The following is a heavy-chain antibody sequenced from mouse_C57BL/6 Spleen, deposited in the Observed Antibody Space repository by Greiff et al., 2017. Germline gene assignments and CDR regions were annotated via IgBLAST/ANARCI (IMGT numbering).Heavy chain of an antibody. J-gene: IGHJ3*01. V-gene: IGHV1-55*01. CDR3: ARKAYYSNYVAWFAY. CDR2: IYPGSGST. CDR1: GYTFTSYW. D-gene: IGHD2-5*01. Sequence: QVQLQQPGAELVKPGASVKMSCKASGYTFTSYWITWVKQRPGQGLEWIGDIYPGSGSTNYNEKFKSKATLTVDTSSSTAYMQLSSLTSEDSAVYYCARKAYYSNYVAWFAYWGQGTLVTVSA.